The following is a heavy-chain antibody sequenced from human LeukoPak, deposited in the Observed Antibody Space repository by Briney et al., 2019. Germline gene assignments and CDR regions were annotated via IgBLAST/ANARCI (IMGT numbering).Heavy chain of an antibody. CDR2: IYYSGST. J-gene: IGHJ4*02. CDR3: ARLYYYDRRLDY. CDR1: GGSISNYY. V-gene: IGHV4-59*12. D-gene: IGHD3-22*01. Sequence: SETLSLTCTVSGGSISNYYWSWIRQPPGKGLEWIAYIYYSGSTNYNPSLKSRVTISVDTSKNQFSLKLSSVTAADTAVYYCARLYYYDRRLDYWGQGTLVTVSS.